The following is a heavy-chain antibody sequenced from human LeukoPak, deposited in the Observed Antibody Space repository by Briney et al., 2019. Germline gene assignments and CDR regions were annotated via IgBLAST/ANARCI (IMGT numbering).Heavy chain of an antibody. V-gene: IGHV4-4*07. CDR3: ARDSGTTGEVKFDP. CDR1: GGSINSY. Sequence: PSETLSLTCTVSGGSINSYWSWIRQPAGKGLEWIGRISGSGTITYNPALQSRPSISIDTSKNQFSLKLMSVTAADTAVYYCARDSGTTGEVKFDPWGQGTLVTVSP. D-gene: IGHD3-10*01. J-gene: IGHJ5*02. CDR2: ISGSGTI.